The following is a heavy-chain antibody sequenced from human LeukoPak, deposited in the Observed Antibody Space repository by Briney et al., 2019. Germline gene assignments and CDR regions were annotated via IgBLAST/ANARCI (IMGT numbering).Heavy chain of an antibody. CDR3: PKDKTSYSMCGRPGP. CDR1: GFPFGSYV. CDR2: ISGGGGNT. D-gene: IGHD6-13*01. Sequence: GGSLTLLRSPSGFPFGSYVLNGVRQAPGRGLEWVSAISGGGGNTYYADSVKGRFTIPGDNSKNTLYLQMNSLRAEDTAVYYCPKDKTSYSMCGRPGPLGQGNLVTVSS. V-gene: IGHV3-23*01. J-gene: IGHJ5*02.